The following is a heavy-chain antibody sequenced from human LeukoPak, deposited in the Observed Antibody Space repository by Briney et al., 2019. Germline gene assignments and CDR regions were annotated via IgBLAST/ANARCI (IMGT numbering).Heavy chain of an antibody. CDR2: INPNSGGT. J-gene: IGHJ4*02. D-gene: IGHD3-22*01. Sequence: GASVKVSCKASGYTFTRYYMHWVRQAPGQGLEGMGWINPNSGGTNYAQKFQGRVTMTRDTSISTAYMELSRLRSDDTAVYYCARDLREGDSSGPLYFDYWGQGTLVTVSS. CDR1: GYTFTRYY. CDR3: ARDLREGDSSGPLYFDY. V-gene: IGHV1-2*02.